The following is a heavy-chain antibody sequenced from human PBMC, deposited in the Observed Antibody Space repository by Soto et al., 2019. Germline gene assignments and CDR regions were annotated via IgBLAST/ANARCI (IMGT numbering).Heavy chain of an antibody. D-gene: IGHD3-22*01. CDR1: GFTFSSYA. CDR2: ISGSGGST. Sequence: GGSLRLSCAASGFTFSSYAMSWVRQAPGKGLEWVSAISGSGGSTYYADSAKGRFTISRDNSKNTLYLQMNSLRAEDTAVYYCAKRYYYDSSGYSFDYWGQGTLVTVSS. V-gene: IGHV3-23*01. J-gene: IGHJ4*02. CDR3: AKRYYYDSSGYSFDY.